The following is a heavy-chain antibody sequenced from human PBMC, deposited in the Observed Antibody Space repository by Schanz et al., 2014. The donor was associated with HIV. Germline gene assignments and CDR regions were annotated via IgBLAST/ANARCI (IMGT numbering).Heavy chain of an antibody. J-gene: IGHJ4*02. CDR3: ARDLNVGRHFDH. CDR1: GFTFSNYG. Sequence: QVQLVESGGGVVQPGRSLRLSCAASGFTFSNYGIHWVRQAPGKGLEWVAVISFDGSKKHYADSVKGRFTISRDNSKNSLYLQMNSLRAEDTAVYYCARDLNVGRHFDHWGQGTLVTVSS. V-gene: IGHV3-30*03. D-gene: IGHD1-26*01. CDR2: ISFDGSKK.